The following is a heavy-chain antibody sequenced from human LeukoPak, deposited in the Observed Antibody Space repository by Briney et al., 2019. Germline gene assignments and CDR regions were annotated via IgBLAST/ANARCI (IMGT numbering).Heavy chain of an antibody. CDR2: KYNSGST. V-gene: IGHV4-59*02. CDR1: GGSVSSYY. J-gene: IGHJ4*02. Sequence: PSETLSLTCTVSGGSVSSYYWSWIRQPPGKGLEWIGYKYNSGSTNYNPSLKSRVTISVDTSKNQFSLKLSSVTAADTAVYYCASHGGYDYFDYWGQGTLVTVSS. CDR3: ASHGGYDYFDY. D-gene: IGHD5-12*01.